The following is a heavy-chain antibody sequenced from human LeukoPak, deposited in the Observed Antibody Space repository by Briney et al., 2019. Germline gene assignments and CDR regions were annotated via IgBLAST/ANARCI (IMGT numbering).Heavy chain of an antibody. CDR3: AKVTSMIVVVRGAFDI. D-gene: IGHD3-22*01. J-gene: IGHJ3*02. V-gene: IGHV3-23*01. CDR2: ISGSGGST. Sequence: GGSLRLSCAASGFTFSSYSMNWVRQAPGKGLEWVSAISGSGGSTYYADSVKGRFTISRDNSKNTLYLQMNSLRAEDTAVYYCAKVTSMIVVVRGAFDIWGQGTMVTVSS. CDR1: GFTFSSYS.